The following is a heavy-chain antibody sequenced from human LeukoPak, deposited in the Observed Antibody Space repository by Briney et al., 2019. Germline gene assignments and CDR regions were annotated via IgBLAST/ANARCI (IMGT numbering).Heavy chain of an antibody. J-gene: IGHJ4*02. CDR1: GFTFSSYA. D-gene: IGHD1-26*01. CDR2: ISYDGSNK. Sequence: GRSLRLSCAASGFTFSSYAMHWVRQAPGAGLEWVAVISYDGSNKYYADSVKGRFTISRDNSKNTLYLQMNSLRTEDTAVYYCAPGGRVGASVPFDYWGQGTLVTVSS. V-gene: IGHV3-30*04. CDR3: APGGRVGASVPFDY.